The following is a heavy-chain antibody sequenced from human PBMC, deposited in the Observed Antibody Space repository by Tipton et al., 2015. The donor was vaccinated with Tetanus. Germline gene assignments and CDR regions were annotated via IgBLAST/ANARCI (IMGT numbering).Heavy chain of an antibody. Sequence: QSGAEVKKPGASVKVSCKASGYTFTGYHLHWVRQAPGQGLEWMGRVNPKNGVTDSAQKFQGRVALTRDTSINTAYMELSRLGSDDTAVYYCAFGLAVAGSDALDFWGQGTMVTVSS. CDR1: GYTFTGYH. CDR2: VNPKNGVT. J-gene: IGHJ3*01. V-gene: IGHV1-2*06. D-gene: IGHD6-19*01. CDR3: AFGLAVAGSDALDF.